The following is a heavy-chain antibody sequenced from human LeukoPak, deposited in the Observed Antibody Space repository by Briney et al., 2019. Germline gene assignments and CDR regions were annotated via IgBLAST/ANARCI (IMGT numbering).Heavy chain of an antibody. CDR1: GGSFTYYY. V-gene: IGHV4-34*01. CDR3: ARDPRVVVAAKVNYYYYYMDV. Sequence: SETLSLTCALYGGSFTYYYWTWIRQPPGKGLEWIGEINHAGTTDYNPSLKSRVTISVDTSKNQFSLKLNSVTAADTAVYYCARDPRVVVAAKVNYYYYYMDVWGKGTTVTVSS. CDR2: INHAGTT. D-gene: IGHD2-15*01. J-gene: IGHJ6*03.